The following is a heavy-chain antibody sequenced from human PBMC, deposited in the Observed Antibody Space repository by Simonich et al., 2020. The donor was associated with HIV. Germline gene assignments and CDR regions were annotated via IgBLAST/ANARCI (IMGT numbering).Heavy chain of an antibody. CDR2: INSDGSST. Sequence: EYGGGLVQPGGSLRLSCAASGFTFSSYWMHWVRQAPGKGLVWVSRINSDGSSTRYADSVKGRFTISRDNAKKTLYLQMNSLRAEDTAVYYCATDGKIGEGYYYMDVWGKGTTVTVSS. V-gene: IGHV3-74*01. CDR3: ATDGKIGEGYYYMDV. CDR1: GFTFSSYW. J-gene: IGHJ6*03. D-gene: IGHD3-10*01.